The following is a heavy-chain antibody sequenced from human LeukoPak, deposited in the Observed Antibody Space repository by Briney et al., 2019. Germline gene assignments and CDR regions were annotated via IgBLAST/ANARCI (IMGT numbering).Heavy chain of an antibody. CDR2: INPNSGGT. D-gene: IGHD3-3*01. V-gene: IGHV1-2*02. CDR3: ARASSLRFEDAFDI. CDR1: GYTFTGYY. Sequence: ASVKVSCKASGYTFTGYYMHWVRQAPGQGLEWMGWINPNSGGTNYAQKFQGRVTMTRDTSISTAYMELSRLRSDDTAVYYCARASSLRFEDAFDIWAKGQWSPSLQ. J-gene: IGHJ3*02.